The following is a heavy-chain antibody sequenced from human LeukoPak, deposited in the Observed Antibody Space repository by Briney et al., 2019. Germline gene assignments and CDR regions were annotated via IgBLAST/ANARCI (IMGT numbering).Heavy chain of an antibody. CDR2: IKKETDGGTT. V-gene: IGHV3-15*05. CDR1: GFTFSKAW. Sequence: PGGSLRLSCEASGFTFSKAWMTWVRQAPGKGLEWVGRIKKETDGGTTDYTGPVKGRFIISRDDSKKTLFLQMNDLKSADTGVYFCATGNGGYYDFWGQGTLVSVSS. CDR3: ATGNGGYYDF. D-gene: IGHD2-15*01. J-gene: IGHJ4*02.